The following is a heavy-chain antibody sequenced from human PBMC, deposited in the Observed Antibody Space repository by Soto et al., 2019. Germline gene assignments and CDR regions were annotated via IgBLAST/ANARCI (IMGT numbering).Heavy chain of an antibody. Sequence: EVQLVESGGGLVQPGGSLRLSCAASGFAFSGHTMNWVRQSPGTGLEWVAYIGNTLDTIYYADSVKGRFIISRDDAMKSVFLHMSSLRDDDTAVYYCARGDCSGGSCYGIDVWGRGTTVTVSS. CDR1: GFAFSGHT. CDR3: ARGDCSGGSCYGIDV. J-gene: IGHJ6*02. D-gene: IGHD2-15*01. V-gene: IGHV3-48*02. CDR2: IGNTLDTI.